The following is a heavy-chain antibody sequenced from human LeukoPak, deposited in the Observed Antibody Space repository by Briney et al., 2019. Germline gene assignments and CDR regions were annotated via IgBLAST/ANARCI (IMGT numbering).Heavy chain of an antibody. J-gene: IGHJ4*02. CDR3: ARDSGSGNNDY. Sequence: ASVNVSCKASVYTFTSYAMHWVRQAPGQRLEWMGWISAGNGNTKYSQNFQGRVTFISNTSATTAFMELSSLRSEDAAVYYCARDSGSGNNDYWGQGTLVTVSS. CDR2: ISAGNGNT. CDR1: VYTFTSYA. V-gene: IGHV1-3*01. D-gene: IGHD1-26*01.